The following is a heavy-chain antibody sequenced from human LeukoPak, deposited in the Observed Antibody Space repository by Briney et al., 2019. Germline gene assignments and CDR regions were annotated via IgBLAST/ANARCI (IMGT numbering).Heavy chain of an antibody. V-gene: IGHV3-30*02. CDR3: AKPVIPSAYQGTYYMDV. CDR1: GFTFSSYW. D-gene: IGHD3-16*01. J-gene: IGHJ6*03. CDR2: IRHDESKT. Sequence: GGSLRLSCAASGFTFSSYWMSWVRQAPGEGLEWVAYIRHDESKTFYADSVKGRFTISRDNSKNTLYLQMHSLRAEDTALYYCAKPVIPSAYQGTYYMDVWGKGTTVTVSS.